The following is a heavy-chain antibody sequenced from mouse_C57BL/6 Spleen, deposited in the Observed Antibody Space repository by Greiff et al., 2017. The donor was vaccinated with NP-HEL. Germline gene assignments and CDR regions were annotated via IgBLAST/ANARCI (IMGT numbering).Heavy chain of an antibody. CDR2: ISSGGDYI. Sequence: EVKLVESGEGLVKPGGSLKLSCAASGFTFSSYAMSWVRQTPEKRLEWVAYISSGGDYIYYADTVKSRFTISRDNARNTLYLQMSSLKSEDTAMYYCTRDRGIYYDYDVDAMDYWGQGTSVTVSS. CDR1: GFTFSSYA. D-gene: IGHD2-4*01. J-gene: IGHJ4*01. V-gene: IGHV5-9-1*02. CDR3: TRDRGIYYDYDVDAMDY.